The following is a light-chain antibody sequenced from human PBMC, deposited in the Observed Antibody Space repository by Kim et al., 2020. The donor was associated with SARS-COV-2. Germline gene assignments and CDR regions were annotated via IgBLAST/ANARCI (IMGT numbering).Light chain of an antibody. Sequence: QRVTDSGAASSSNIGTSTVNWYQQVPGPAPNLLIFSNSQRPSGVPDRISGSKSGTSASLAIDGLQSEDEADYYCSAWDDSLNGHVVFGGGTKVTVL. CDR3: SAWDDSLNGHVV. J-gene: IGLJ2*01. V-gene: IGLV1-44*01. CDR1: SSNIGTST. CDR2: SNS.